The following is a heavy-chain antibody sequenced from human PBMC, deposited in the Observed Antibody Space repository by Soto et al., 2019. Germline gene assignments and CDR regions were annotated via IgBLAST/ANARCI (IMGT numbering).Heavy chain of an antibody. CDR3: ARDPLLGSLITGYYYGMDV. J-gene: IGHJ6*02. Sequence: PSSTLYLTCAVAGYSISSGYYWGWIRQPPGKGLEWIGSIYHSGITYYNPSLKSRVTISVDTSKNQFSLKLSSVTAADTAVYYCARDPLLGSLITGYYYGMDVWGQGTTVTVSS. D-gene: IGHD2-8*02. CDR1: GYSISSGYY. CDR2: IYHSGIT. V-gene: IGHV4-38-2*02.